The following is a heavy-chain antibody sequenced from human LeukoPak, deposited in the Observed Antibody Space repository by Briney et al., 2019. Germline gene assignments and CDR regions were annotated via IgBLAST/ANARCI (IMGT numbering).Heavy chain of an antibody. Sequence: GGSLRLSCAAPGFTFSSYAMHWVRPAPGKGLEWVAVISYDGSNKYYADSVKGRFTISRDNSKNTLYLQMNSLRAEDTAVYYCARDGAAYYDILTGYYPDDYWGQGTLVTVSS. CDR1: GFTFSSYA. CDR3: ARDGAAYYDILTGYYPDDY. J-gene: IGHJ4*02. D-gene: IGHD3-9*01. CDR2: ISYDGSNK. V-gene: IGHV3-30-3*01.